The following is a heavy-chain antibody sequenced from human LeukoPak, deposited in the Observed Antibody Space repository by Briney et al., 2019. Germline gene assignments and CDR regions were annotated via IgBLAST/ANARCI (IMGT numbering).Heavy chain of an antibody. CDR2: ISSTSNTI. CDR3: AKGTSSWHEFDY. D-gene: IGHD6-13*01. J-gene: IGHJ4*02. CDR1: GFTFSAYW. Sequence: AGGSLRLSCAASGFTFSAYWMTWVRQAPGEGLEWVSYISSTSNTIYYADSVKGRFTISRDSAKNSLYLQMNSLRAEDTALYYCAKGTSSWHEFDYWGQGTLVTVSS. V-gene: IGHV3-48*01.